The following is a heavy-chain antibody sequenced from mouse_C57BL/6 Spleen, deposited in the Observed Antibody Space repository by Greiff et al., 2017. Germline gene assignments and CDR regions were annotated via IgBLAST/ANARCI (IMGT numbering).Heavy chain of an antibody. D-gene: IGHD2-10*01. J-gene: IGHJ4*01. V-gene: IGHV1-54*01. Sequence: QVQLKESGAELVRPGTSVQVSCKASGYAFTNYLLEWVKQRPGQGLEWIGVINPGSGGTNYNEKFKGKATLTADKSSSTAYMQLSSLTSEDSAVYFCARGGAYYMDYWGQGTSVTVSS. CDR3: ARGGAYYMDY. CDR2: INPGSGGT. CDR1: GYAFTNYL.